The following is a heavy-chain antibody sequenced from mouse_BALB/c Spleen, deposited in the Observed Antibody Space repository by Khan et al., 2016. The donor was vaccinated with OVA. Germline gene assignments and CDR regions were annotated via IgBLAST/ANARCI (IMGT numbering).Heavy chain of an antibody. Sequence: DLVKPGASVKLSCKASGYTFTSFWINWIKQRPGQGLEWIGHIAPGSGSAYYNEMFKGKATLTVDTSSSTAYIQLSSLSSEDSAVYFCASSNYYGRHLDAMDYWGQGTSVTVSS. D-gene: IGHD1-1*01. CDR3: ASSNYYGRHLDAMDY. CDR1: GYTFTSFW. V-gene: IGHV1S41*01. J-gene: IGHJ4*01. CDR2: IAPGSGSA.